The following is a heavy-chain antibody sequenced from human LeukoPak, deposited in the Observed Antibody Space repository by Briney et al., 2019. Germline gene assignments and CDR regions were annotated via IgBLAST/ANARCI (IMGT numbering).Heavy chain of an antibody. D-gene: IGHD3-22*01. CDR3: AKVRMITMIAYDAFDI. J-gene: IGHJ3*02. CDR2: ISGSSSST. V-gene: IGHV3-23*01. Sequence: GGSLRLSCAASGFTFSTYAMNWARQAPGKGLEWFSAISGSSSSTYYADSVKGRFTISRDNSKNTLYLQMNSLRAEDTAVYYCAKVRMITMIAYDAFDIWGQGTMVTVSS. CDR1: GFTFSTYA.